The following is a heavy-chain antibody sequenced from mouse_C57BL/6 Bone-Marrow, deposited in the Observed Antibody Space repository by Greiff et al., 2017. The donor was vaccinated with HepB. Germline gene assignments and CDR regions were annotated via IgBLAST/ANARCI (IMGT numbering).Heavy chain of an antibody. J-gene: IGHJ2*01. CDR2: IDPSDSET. CDR1: GYTFTSYW. D-gene: IGHD3-2*02. Sequence: QVQLQQPGAELVRPGSSVKLSCKASGYTFTSYWMHWVKQMPIQGLEWIGNIDPSDSETHYNQKFKDKATLTVDKSSSTAYMQLSSLTSEDSAVYYCARSRGQLRLRDYFDYWGQGTTLTVSS. CDR3: ARSRGQLRLRDYFDY. V-gene: IGHV1-52*01.